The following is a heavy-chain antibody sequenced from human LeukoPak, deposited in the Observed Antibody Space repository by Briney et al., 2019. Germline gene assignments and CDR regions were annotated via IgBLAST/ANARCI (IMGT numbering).Heavy chain of an antibody. D-gene: IGHD3-22*01. Sequence: GASVRVSCKASGYTFTSYGMSWVRQAPGKGLEWVGGISAYNGNTNYAQTLQGRVTMTTDTSTSTAYIELRSLTSYDTAVYYCATSGSSSGYYYAHFDYWGQGTLVTVSS. V-gene: IGHV1-18*01. CDR1: GYTFTSYG. CDR3: ATSGSSSGYYYAHFDY. CDR2: ISAYNGNT. J-gene: IGHJ4*02.